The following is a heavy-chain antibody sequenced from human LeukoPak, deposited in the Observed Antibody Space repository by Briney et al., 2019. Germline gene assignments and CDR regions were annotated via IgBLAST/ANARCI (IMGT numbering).Heavy chain of an antibody. CDR1: GGTFSSYA. CDR3: ARTYSSGWLRYFDY. CDR2: IIPIFGTA. V-gene: IGHV1-69*05. D-gene: IGHD6-19*01. Sequence: GASVKVSCKASGGTFSSYAISWVRQAPGQGLEWMGGIIPIFGTANYAQKFQGRVTITTDESTSTAYMELSRLRSEDTAVYYCARTYSSGWLRYFDYWGQGPLVTVSS. J-gene: IGHJ4*02.